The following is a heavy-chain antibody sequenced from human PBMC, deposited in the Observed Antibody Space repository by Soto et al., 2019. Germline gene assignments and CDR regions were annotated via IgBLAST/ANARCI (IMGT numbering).Heavy chain of an antibody. Sequence: SETLSLTCTVSGGSISSYYWSWIRQPPGKGLEWIGYIYYSGSTNYNPSLKSRVTITIDTSKNQFSLKLISVTAADTAVYYCARHAPGGSWYPFDYWGQGTLVTVSS. J-gene: IGHJ4*02. V-gene: IGHV4-59*08. CDR2: IYYSGST. CDR3: ARHAPGGSWYPFDY. D-gene: IGHD6-13*01. CDR1: GGSISSYY.